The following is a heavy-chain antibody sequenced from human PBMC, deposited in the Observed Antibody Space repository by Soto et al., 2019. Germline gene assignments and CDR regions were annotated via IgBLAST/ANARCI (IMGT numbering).Heavy chain of an antibody. CDR1: GLTFDDYA. V-gene: IGHV3-9*01. CDR2: ISWNSGSI. D-gene: IGHD5-12*01. J-gene: IGHJ4*02. CDR3: AKDIGVATITGGYLDY. Sequence: EVQLVESGGGLVQPGRSLRLSCAASGLTFDDYAMHWVRQAPGKGLEWVSGISWNSGSIAYADSVKGRFTISRDNAKNSLYLQMDSLRAEDTALYYCAKDIGVATITGGYLDYWGQGILVTVSS.